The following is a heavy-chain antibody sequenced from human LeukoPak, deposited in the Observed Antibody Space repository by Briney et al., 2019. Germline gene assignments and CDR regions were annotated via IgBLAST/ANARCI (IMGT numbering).Heavy chain of an antibody. CDR2: IIPIFGTA. Sequence: WASVKVSCKASGGTFSSYAISWVRQAPGQGLEWMGGIIPIFGTANYAQKFQGRVTITTDESTSTAYMELSSLRSEDTAVYYCARESSSSSGYYYYYMDVWGKGTTVTVSS. CDR3: ARESSSSSGYYYYYMDV. J-gene: IGHJ6*03. D-gene: IGHD6-6*01. V-gene: IGHV1-69*05. CDR1: GGTFSSYA.